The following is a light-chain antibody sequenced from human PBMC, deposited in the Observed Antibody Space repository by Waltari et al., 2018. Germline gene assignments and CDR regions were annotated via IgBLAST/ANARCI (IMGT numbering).Light chain of an antibody. J-gene: IGKJ4*01. CDR1: QTINNNF. V-gene: IGKV3-20*01. CDR3: QQYDGSILT. Sequence: IVLTQSPATLSLSPGQRSTLPCRASQTINNNFLVWYQQKPGQAPRLLIHGASSRATGFPDRFSGSGSGTDFTLTISRLEPEDVAVYYCQQYDGSILTFGGGTKVEI. CDR2: GAS.